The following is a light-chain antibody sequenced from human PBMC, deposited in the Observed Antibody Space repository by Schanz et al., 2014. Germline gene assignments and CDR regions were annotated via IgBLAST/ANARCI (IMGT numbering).Light chain of an antibody. V-gene: IGLV2-14*03. Sequence: QSALTQPASVSGSPGQSITISCTGTFSDTGGYIYVSWYQHHPGKAPRVIIYDVSNRPSGVSNRFSGSKSGSTASLTISGLQAEDEADYYCSSYTSSSPWVFGGGTKLTVL. J-gene: IGLJ3*02. CDR2: DVS. CDR1: FSDTGGYIY. CDR3: SSYTSSSPWV.